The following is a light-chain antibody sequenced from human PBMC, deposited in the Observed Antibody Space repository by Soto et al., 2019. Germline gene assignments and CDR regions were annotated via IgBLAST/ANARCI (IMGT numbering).Light chain of an antibody. J-gene: IGKJ4*01. V-gene: IGKV3-20*01. CDR1: QSVSSNY. CDR3: QQYDSSPLT. CDR2: GAS. Sequence: IVLTQSPGTLSVAPEERATLSCRASQSVSSNYVAWYQQRPGQAPRLLIYGASSRATGIPDRFSGSGSGTDFTLTISRLEPEDFAVYYCQQYDSSPLTFGGGTRGEIK.